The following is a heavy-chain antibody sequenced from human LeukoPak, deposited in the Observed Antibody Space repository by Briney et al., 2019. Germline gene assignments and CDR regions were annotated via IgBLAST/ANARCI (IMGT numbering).Heavy chain of an antibody. J-gene: IGHJ4*02. CDR1: GFTFSDYY. Sequence: GGSLRLSCAASGFTFSDYYMSWIRQAPGKGLEWGSYISSSGSTIYYADSVKGRFTISRDNAKTSLSLQMTTLSAEDTAVYYCARVRAQLLVLFDYWGQGTLVTVSS. D-gene: IGHD6-19*01. V-gene: IGHV3-11*01. CDR3: ARVRAQLLVLFDY. CDR2: ISSSGSTI.